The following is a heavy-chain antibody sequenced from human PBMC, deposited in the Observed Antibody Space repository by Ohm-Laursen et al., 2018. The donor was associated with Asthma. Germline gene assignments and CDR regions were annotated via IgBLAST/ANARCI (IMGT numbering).Heavy chain of an antibody. CDR1: GGTFSSYA. V-gene: IGHV1-69*13. Sequence: SVKVSCKPSGGTFSSYAIGWVRQAPGQGLEWLGGINSVFGTSTYAQKFHDRFTITADESTSTVYMTLSSLTSEDTAVYYCARKAGSCITSNCYSLDFWGQGTLVTVSS. CDR3: ARKAGSCITSNCYSLDF. J-gene: IGHJ4*02. CDR2: INSVFGTS. D-gene: IGHD2-15*01.